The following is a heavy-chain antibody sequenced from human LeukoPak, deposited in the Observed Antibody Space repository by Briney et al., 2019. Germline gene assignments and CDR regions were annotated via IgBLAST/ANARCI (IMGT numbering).Heavy chain of an antibody. D-gene: IGHD3-10*01. CDR3: ARAYGSGVSHDHYYLDH. J-gene: IGHJ4*02. CDR1: AYTFTGYY. Sequence: GASVKVSCKASAYTFTGYYMHSVRQAPGQGLEWMGWLNPNSGGANYAQKFQGRVTMTRDTSINTAYMELSRLRSDDTAVYYCARAYGSGVSHDHYYLDHGARETGVTVS. V-gene: IGHV1-2*02. CDR2: LNPNSGGA.